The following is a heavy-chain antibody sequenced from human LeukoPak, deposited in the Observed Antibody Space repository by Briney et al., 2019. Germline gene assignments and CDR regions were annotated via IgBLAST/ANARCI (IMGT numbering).Heavy chain of an antibody. V-gene: IGHV4-34*01. Sequence: SETLSLTCAVYGGSFSGYYWSWIRQPPGKGLEWIGEINHSGSTNYNPSLKSRVTISVDTSKNQFSLKLTSMTAADTAVYYCMSALGTWGQGTLVTVSS. CDR1: GGSFSGYY. J-gene: IGHJ5*02. CDR3: MSALGT. D-gene: IGHD1-26*01. CDR2: INHSGST.